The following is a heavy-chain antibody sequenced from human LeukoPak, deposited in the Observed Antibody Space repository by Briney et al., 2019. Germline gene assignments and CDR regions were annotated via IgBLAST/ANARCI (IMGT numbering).Heavy chain of an antibody. D-gene: IGHD6-6*01. V-gene: IGHV3-7*01. CDR2: IKEDGSQK. CDR1: GFTFSSYW. CDR3: ARRGGSSSRRSPVDY. Sequence: PGGSLRLSCAASGFTFSSYWMTWVRQAPGKGPEWVANIKEDGSQKYYVGSVRGRFTISRDNAKNSLFLQMNSLRAEDTAVYYCARRGGSSSRRSPVDYWGQGTLVTVSS. J-gene: IGHJ4*02.